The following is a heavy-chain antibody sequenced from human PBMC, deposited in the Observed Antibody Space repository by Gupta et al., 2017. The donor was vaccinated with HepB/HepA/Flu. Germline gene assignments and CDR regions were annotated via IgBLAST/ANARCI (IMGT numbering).Heavy chain of an antibody. J-gene: IGHJ1*01. Sequence: QLQLQESGPGLVKPSETLSLTCTVSGGSISSSSYYWGWIRQPPGKGLEWIGSIYYSGSTYYNPSLKSRVTISVDTSKNQFSLRLSSVTAAETAVYYCASLDSGGYSPHEKGFQHWGQGTLVTVSS. CDR1: GGSISSSSYY. CDR2: IYYSGST. V-gene: IGHV4-39*01. CDR3: ASLDSGGYSPHEKGFQH. D-gene: IGHD6-19*01.